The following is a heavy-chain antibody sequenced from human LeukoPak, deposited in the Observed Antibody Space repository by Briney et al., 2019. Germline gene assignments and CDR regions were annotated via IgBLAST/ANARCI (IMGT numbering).Heavy chain of an antibody. CDR3: GKDSYVGVNWFDP. J-gene: IGHJ5*02. V-gene: IGHV3-48*03. D-gene: IGHD1-26*01. CDR2: ISSSGSTI. CDR1: GFTFSSYE. Sequence: GGSLRLSCAASGFTFSSYEMNWVRQAPGKGLEWVSYISSSGSTIFYADSVKGRFTISRDNSKNMVYLQMNSLRAEDTAFYYCGKDSYVGVNWFDPRGQGTLVTVSS.